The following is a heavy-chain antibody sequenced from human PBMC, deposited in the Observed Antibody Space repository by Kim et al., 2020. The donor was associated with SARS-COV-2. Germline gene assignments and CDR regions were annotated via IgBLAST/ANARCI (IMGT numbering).Heavy chain of an antibody. CDR1: GGSFSGYY. CDR2: INHSGST. J-gene: IGHJ4*02. D-gene: IGHD3-10*01. V-gene: IGHV4-34*01. Sequence: SETLSLTCAVYGGSFSGYYWSWIRQPPGKGLEWIGEINHSGSTNYNPSLKSRVTISVDTSKNQFSLKLSSVTAADTAVYYCARSVGVMVRSLPDYWGQGTLVTVSS. CDR3: ARSVGVMVRSLPDY.